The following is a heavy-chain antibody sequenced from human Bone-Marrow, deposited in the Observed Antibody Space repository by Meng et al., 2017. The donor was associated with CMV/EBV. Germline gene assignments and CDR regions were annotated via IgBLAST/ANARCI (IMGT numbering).Heavy chain of an antibody. J-gene: IGHJ6*01. V-gene: IGHV3-48*04. D-gene: IGHD4/OR15-4a*01. Sequence: GGSLRLSCAASGFTFSSYSMNWVRQAPGKGLEWVSYSSSSSSTIYYADSVKGRFTISRDNAKNSLYLQMNSLRAEDMALYYCAKDSDDYGAKGGMDVWGQGTTVTVSS. CDR3: AKDSDDYGAKGGMDV. CDR2: SSSSSSTI. CDR1: GFTFSSYS.